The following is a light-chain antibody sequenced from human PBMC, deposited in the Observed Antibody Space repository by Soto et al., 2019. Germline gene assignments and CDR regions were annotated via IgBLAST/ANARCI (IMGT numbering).Light chain of an antibody. V-gene: IGLV3-1*01. J-gene: IGLJ1*01. Sequence: SYELTQPPSVSVSPGQTASITCSGDKLGDKYACWYQQKPGQSPVLVIYEENKRPSGIPERFSGSNSGNTATLTIRGTQPMDEADYYCQAWDSSTHYVFGSGTKLTVL. CDR1: KLGDKY. CDR2: EEN. CDR3: QAWDSSTHYV.